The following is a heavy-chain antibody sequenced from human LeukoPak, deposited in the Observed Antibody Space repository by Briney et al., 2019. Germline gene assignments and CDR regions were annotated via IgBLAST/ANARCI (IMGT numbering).Heavy chain of an antibody. J-gene: IGHJ4*02. V-gene: IGHV1-2*02. D-gene: IGHD5-12*01. CDR2: INPNSGGT. CDR3: ARADSAYDFRY. CDR1: GYTFSGYL. Sequence: ASVKVSCKASGYTFSGYLMNWVRQAPGQGLEWMGWINPNSGGTNYAQKFQGRVTMTRDTSISTAYVELSSLRSDDTAVYYCARADSAYDFRYWGQGTLVTVSS.